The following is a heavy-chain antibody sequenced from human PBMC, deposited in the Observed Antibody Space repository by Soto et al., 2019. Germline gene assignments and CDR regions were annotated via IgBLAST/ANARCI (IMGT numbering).Heavy chain of an antibody. CDR1: GFSFDEFA. V-gene: IGHV3-9*01. J-gene: IGHJ6*02. D-gene: IGHD3-3*01. Sequence: EVQLAESGGGLVQPGGSLRLSCAAAGFSFDEFAMHWVRQVPGKGLEWVAGIKWSDDIIGYVGSVKGRFTISRDNAKSSSYLQTNSLCHEETGLYYCAKATGLYTPIGYYYFGMDVWGLGTTVTVSS. CDR2: IKWSDDII. CDR3: AKATGLYTPIGYYYFGMDV.